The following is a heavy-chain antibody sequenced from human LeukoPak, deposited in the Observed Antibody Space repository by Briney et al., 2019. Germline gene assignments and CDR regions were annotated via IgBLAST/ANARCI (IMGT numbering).Heavy chain of an antibody. Sequence: SETLSLTCTVSGDSISSYYWSWIRQPPGEGLEWIGYIYYSGSIDYNPSLRSRVTISVDTSKNQFSLKVSSVTAADTAVYYCARHGPLYEYFYYNMDVWGQGTTVTVSS. CDR1: GDSISSYY. J-gene: IGHJ6*02. D-gene: IGHD5/OR15-5a*01. CDR2: IYYSGSI. V-gene: IGHV4-59*08. CDR3: ARHGPLYEYFYYNMDV.